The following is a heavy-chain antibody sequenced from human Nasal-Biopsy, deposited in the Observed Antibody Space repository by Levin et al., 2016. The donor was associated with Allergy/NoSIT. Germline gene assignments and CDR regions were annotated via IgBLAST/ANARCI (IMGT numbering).Heavy chain of an antibody. Sequence: SETLSLTCTVSGDSISTSNYYWGWIRQPPGKGLEWIGSFYYSESTYYNPSLKSRVTISVDTSKNQFSLKLISVTAADTAVYYCARPGRLLATPFDYWGQGILVTVSS. CDR1: GDSISTSNYY. D-gene: IGHD5-12*01. V-gene: IGHV4-39*01. J-gene: IGHJ4*02. CDR2: FYYSEST. CDR3: ARPGRLLATPFDY.